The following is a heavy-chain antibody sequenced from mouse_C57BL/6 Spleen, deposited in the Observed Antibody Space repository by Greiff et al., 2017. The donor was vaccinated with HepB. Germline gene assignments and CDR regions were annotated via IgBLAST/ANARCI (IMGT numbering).Heavy chain of an antibody. CDR2: ISYDGSN. CDR3: ARDGYDYDWFAY. V-gene: IGHV3-6*01. Sequence: VQLKESGPGLVKPSQSLSLTCSVTGYSITSGYYWNWIRQFPGNKLEWMGYISYDGSNNYNPSLKNRISITRDTSKNQFFLKLNSVTTEDTATYYCARDGYDYDWFAYWGQGTLVTVSA. CDR1: GYSITSGYY. D-gene: IGHD2-4*01. J-gene: IGHJ3*01.